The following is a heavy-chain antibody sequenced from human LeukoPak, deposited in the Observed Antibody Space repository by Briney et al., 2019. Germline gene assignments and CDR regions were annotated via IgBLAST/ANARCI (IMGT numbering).Heavy chain of an antibody. V-gene: IGHV3-11*04. Sequence: GGSLRLSCAASGFTYSDYYMSWIRQAPGKGLEWISYISSSGSTIYYADSVKGRFTISRDNSKNTLYLQMDGLRAEDTAVYYCVFFEITMIVVLNSWGQGTLVTVSS. D-gene: IGHD3-22*01. CDR2: ISSSGSTI. J-gene: IGHJ4*02. CDR3: VFFEITMIVVLNS. CDR1: GFTYSDYY.